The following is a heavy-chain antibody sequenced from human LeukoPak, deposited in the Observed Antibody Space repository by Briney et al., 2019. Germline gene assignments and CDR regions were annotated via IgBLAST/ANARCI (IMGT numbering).Heavy chain of an antibody. CDR2: IYTSGST. CDR1: GGSISSYY. D-gene: IGHD2-21*01. J-gene: IGHJ4*02. CDR3: ARGLTYCGGDCFDY. Sequence: SETLSLTCTVSGGSISSYYWSWIRQPAGKGLEWIGRIYTSGSTNYNPSLKSRVTMSVDTSKNQFSLKLSSVTAADTAVYYCARGLTYCGGDCFDYWGQGTLVTVSS. V-gene: IGHV4-4*07.